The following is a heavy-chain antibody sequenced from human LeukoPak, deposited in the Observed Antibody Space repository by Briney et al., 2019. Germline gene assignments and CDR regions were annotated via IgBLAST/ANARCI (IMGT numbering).Heavy chain of an antibody. D-gene: IGHD4-17*01. V-gene: IGHV1-2*02. Sequence: ASVKVSCKASGYTFTGYYIHWVRQAPGQGLEWMGWINPHNGGTNYAQKFQGRVTMTRDTSISTAYMELSRLRSDDTAVYYCARARDYGDYYFDYWGQGTLVTVSS. CDR3: ARARDYGDYYFDY. CDR2: INPHNGGT. CDR1: GYTFTGYY. J-gene: IGHJ4*02.